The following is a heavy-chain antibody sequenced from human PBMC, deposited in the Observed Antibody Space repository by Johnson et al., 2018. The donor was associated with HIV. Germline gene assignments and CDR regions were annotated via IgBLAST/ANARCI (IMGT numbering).Heavy chain of an antibody. D-gene: IGHD6-19*01. J-gene: IGHJ3*02. CDR2: IYSGGST. CDR3: ARAVARGQWLVKTYGSGDAFDI. CDR1: GFTVSSNY. V-gene: IGHV3-66*01. Sequence: VQLVESGGGLVQPGGSLRLSCAASGFTVSSNYMSWVRQAPGKGLEWVSVIYSGGSTYYADSVKGRFTISRDNSKNTLYLQMNSLSAEDTAVYYCARAVARGQWLVKTYGSGDAFDIWGQGTMVIVSS.